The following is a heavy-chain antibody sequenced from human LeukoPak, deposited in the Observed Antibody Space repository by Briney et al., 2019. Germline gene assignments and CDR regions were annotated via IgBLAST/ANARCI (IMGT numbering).Heavy chain of an antibody. CDR2: ISSSSSYI. Sequence: GGSLRLSCAASGFTFSSYTMNRVRQAPGKGLEWVSSISSSSSYIYYADSVKGRSTISRDNAKNSLYLQMNSLRADDTAVYYCARETYCSGGSCYKGNAFDIWGQGTMVTVSS. CDR1: GFTFSSYT. V-gene: IGHV3-21*01. J-gene: IGHJ3*02. D-gene: IGHD2-15*01. CDR3: ARETYCSGGSCYKGNAFDI.